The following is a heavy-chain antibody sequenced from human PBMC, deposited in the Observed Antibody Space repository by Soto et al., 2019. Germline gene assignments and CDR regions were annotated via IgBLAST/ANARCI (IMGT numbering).Heavy chain of an antibody. V-gene: IGHV4-4*02. D-gene: IGHD1-26*01. Sequence: QVQLQESGPGLVKPSGTLSLTCAVSGGSISSSNWWSWVRQPPGKGLEWIGAIYHSGSTNYNPSLKSRVTISVDTAKNQFSLKLSSVTAADPAVSYFARLKSRVWEPYFYYRGKGPLVTVCS. CDR3: ARLKSRVWEPYFYY. CDR1: GGSISSSNW. J-gene: IGHJ4*02. CDR2: IYHSGST.